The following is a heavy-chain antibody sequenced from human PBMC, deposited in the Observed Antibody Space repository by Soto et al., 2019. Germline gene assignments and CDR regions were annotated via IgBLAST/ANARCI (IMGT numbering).Heavy chain of an antibody. CDR1: GESFSGYI. D-gene: IGHD3-9*01. J-gene: IGHJ4*02. Sequence: ETLSLTCAVYGESFSGYIWTWIRQPPGKGLQWIGEINHSGSANYNPSLKSRVTISVDTSKSQFSLKLSSVTAADTAVYYCAVDILTGYRYWGQGTLVTVSS. V-gene: IGHV4-34*01. CDR3: AVDILTGYRY. CDR2: INHSGSA.